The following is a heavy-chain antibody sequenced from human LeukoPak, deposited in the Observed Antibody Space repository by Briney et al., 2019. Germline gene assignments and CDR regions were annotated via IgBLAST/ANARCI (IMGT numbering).Heavy chain of an antibody. J-gene: IGHJ6*03. CDR2: FDPEDGET. CDR3: AVYSGSRDYYYYYMDV. CDR1: GYTLTELS. Sequence: ASVKVSCKVSGYTLTELSMHWVRQAPGKGLEWMGGFDPEDGETIYAQKFQGRVTMTEDTSTGTAYMELSSLRSEDTAVYYCAVYSGSRDYYYYYMDVWGKGTTVTVSS. D-gene: IGHD1-26*01. V-gene: IGHV1-24*01.